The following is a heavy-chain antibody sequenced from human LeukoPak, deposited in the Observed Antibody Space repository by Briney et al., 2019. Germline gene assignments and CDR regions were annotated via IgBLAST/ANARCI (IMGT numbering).Heavy chain of an antibody. CDR3: AGLMTTVTTADY. V-gene: IGHV4-34*01. CDR2: INHSGST. J-gene: IGHJ4*02. CDR1: GGSFSGYY. D-gene: IGHD4-11*01. Sequence: SETLSLTCAVYGGSFSGYYWSWIRQPPGKGLEWIGEINHSGSTNYNPSLKSRVTISVDTSKNQFSLKLSSVTAADTAVYYCAGLMTTVTTADYWGQGTLVTVPS.